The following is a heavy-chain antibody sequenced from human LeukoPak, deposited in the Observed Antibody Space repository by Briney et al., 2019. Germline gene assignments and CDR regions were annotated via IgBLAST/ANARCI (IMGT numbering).Heavy chain of an antibody. V-gene: IGHV3-30*04. CDR1: GFSIIGYA. Sequence: PGGSLRLSCAASGFSIIGYAMYWVRQAPGKGLEFVASISHDATDRYRESVKGRFTISRDNAKNSLYLQMNSLRAEDTAVYYCARTPYDFWSLFDYWGQGTLVTVSS. CDR3: ARTPYDFWSLFDY. D-gene: IGHD3-3*01. J-gene: IGHJ4*02. CDR2: ISHDATD.